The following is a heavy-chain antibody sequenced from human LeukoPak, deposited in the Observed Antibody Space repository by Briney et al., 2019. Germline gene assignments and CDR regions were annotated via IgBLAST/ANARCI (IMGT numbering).Heavy chain of an antibody. D-gene: IGHD3-16*02. CDR3: ARGYDYVWGSYRIDY. J-gene: IGHJ4*01. Sequence: ASVKVSCKASGYTFTGYYMHWVRQAPGQGREWMGWINPNSGGTNYAQKFQGRVTMTRETSISTAYMELNRLRSDDTAVYYCARGYDYVWGSYRIDYWGQGTLVTVSS. V-gene: IGHV1-2*02. CDR2: INPNSGGT. CDR1: GYTFTGYY.